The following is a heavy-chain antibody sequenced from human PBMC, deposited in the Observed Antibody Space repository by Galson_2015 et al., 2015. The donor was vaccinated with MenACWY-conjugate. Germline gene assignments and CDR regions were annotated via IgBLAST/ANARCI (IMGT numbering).Heavy chain of an antibody. D-gene: IGHD1-7*01. CDR2: IKEDGRED. J-gene: IGHJ4*02. CDR3: ATNTEMTGTTVPPGY. CDR1: GFTFSRWW. Sequence: SLRLSCAASGFTFSRWWMSWVRQAPGKGLEWVASIKEDGREDHYVDSVRGRLTVSRDNAKNSFYLQMNSLRGDDTAVYFCATNTEMTGTTVPPGYWGQGTLVTVSS. V-gene: IGHV3-7*01.